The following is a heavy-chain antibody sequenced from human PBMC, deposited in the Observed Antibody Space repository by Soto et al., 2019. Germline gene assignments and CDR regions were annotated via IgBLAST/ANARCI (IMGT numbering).Heavy chain of an antibody. Sequence: QVQLVESGGGVVQPGRSLRLSCAASGFTFSSYGMHWVRQAPGKGLEWVAVISYDGSNKYYADCVKGRFTISRDNSKNTLYRQMNSLRAEDTAVYYCAKDNRGRIAVAGDAFDIWGQVTMVTVSS. CDR1: GFTFSSYG. CDR3: AKDNRGRIAVAGDAFDI. D-gene: IGHD6-19*01. CDR2: ISYDGSNK. V-gene: IGHV3-30*18. J-gene: IGHJ3*02.